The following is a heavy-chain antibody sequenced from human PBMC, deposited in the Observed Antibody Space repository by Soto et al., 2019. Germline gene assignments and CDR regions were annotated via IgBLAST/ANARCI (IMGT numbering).Heavy chain of an antibody. J-gene: IGHJ4*02. CDR1: GFSLSSTRMA. Sequence: QITLKESGPTLVKPTQTLTLTCTFSGFSLSSTRMAVGWIRQPPGKALEWLALIYWDDDKHYSPFLKSRLTITKNTSKNQVVLTMSTMDPVDTARYYCAHIVVAGLGYYFDYWGQGTLVTVSS. CDR3: AHIVVAGLGYYFDY. D-gene: IGHD6-19*01. CDR2: IYWDDDK. V-gene: IGHV2-5*02.